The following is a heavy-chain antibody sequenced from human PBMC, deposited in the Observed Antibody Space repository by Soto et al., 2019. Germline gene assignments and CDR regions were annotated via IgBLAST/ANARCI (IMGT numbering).Heavy chain of an antibody. CDR3: AKSLVATNHYYYMDV. D-gene: IGHD5-12*01. Sequence: GGSLRLSCAASGFTFSSYGMHWVRQAPGKGLEWVAVISYDGSNKYYADSVKGRFTVSRDNSKNTLYLQMNSLRAEDTAVYYCAKSLVATNHYYYMDVWGKGTTVTVS. J-gene: IGHJ6*03. CDR1: GFTFSSYG. V-gene: IGHV3-30*18. CDR2: ISYDGSNK.